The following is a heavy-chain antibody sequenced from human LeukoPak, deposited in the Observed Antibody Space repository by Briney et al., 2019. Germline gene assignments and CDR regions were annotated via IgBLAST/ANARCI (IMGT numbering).Heavy chain of an antibody. Sequence: PGGSLRLSCAASGFTFSSYWMHWVRQAPGKGLEWVAVISYDGSNKYYADSVKGRFTISRDNSKNTLYLQMNSLRAEDTAVYYCARASSGFDYWGQGTLVTASS. D-gene: IGHD6-19*01. CDR1: GFTFSSYW. CDR3: ARASSGFDY. CDR2: ISYDGSNK. V-gene: IGHV3-30*03. J-gene: IGHJ4*02.